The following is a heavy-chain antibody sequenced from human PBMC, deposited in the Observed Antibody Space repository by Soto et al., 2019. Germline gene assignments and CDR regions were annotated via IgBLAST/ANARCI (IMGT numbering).Heavy chain of an antibody. CDR3: AREDVDTGL. CDR1: GYTFRTYG. V-gene: IGHV1-18*01. J-gene: IGHJ4*02. D-gene: IGHD5-18*01. Sequence: QVQLLQSGAEVKKPGASVKVSCKTSGYTFRTYGITWVRQAPGHGLEWMGWISAYNGNTNYAQNLQGRVTLTTDTSTSTAYMELRSLRSDDTAVYFCAREDVDTGLWGQGTLVTVSS. CDR2: ISAYNGNT.